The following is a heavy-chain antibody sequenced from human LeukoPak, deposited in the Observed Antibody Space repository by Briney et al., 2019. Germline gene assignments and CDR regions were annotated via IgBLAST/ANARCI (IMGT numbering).Heavy chain of an antibody. CDR2: ISDTGGIT. CDR3: AKQRLATRPMDV. CDR1: GFTFSSYA. Sequence: GGSLRLSCAASGFTFSSYAMSWVRQAPGKGLEWVSVISDTGGITYYADSVKGRFTISRDNSRNTVDLQMNSLRAEDTAVYYCAKQRLATRPMDVWGQGTTVTVSS. V-gene: IGHV3-23*01. J-gene: IGHJ6*02.